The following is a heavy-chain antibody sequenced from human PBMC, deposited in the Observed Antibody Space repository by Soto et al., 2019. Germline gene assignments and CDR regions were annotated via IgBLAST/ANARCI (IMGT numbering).Heavy chain of an antibody. CDR1: GYHFTSYW. Sequence: PGEPMRISCKTCGYHFTSYWVALVRQKPGKGLERMGTFYPGDSTSTYSPFFQGQVTISVDKSISTAYLHLSSLKASDTAMYYCARIIGYCRNNDCSWTFDIWGQGTMVTVSS. CDR2: FYPGDSTS. D-gene: IGHD2-2*03. V-gene: IGHV5-51*01. J-gene: IGHJ3*02. CDR3: ARIIGYCRNNDCSWTFDI.